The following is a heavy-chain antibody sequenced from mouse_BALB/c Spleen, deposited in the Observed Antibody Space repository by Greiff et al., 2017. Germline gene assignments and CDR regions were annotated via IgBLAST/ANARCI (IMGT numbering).Heavy chain of an antibody. J-gene: IGHJ4*01. Sequence: EVKLVESGGGLVKPGGSLKLSCAASGFTFSSYAMSWVRQTPEKRLEWVASISSGGSTYYPDSVKGRFTISRDNARNILYLQMSSLRSEDTAMYYCARDGKPLYYAMDYWGQGTSVTVSS. D-gene: IGHD4-1*01. CDR2: ISSGGST. V-gene: IGHV5-6-5*01. CDR1: GFTFSSYA. CDR3: ARDGKPLYYAMDY.